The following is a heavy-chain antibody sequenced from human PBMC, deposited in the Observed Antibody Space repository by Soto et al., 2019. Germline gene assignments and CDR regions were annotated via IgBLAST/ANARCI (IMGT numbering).Heavy chain of an antibody. CDR1: GYTFTSYA. J-gene: IGHJ6*02. Sequence: QVQLVQSGAEVKKPGASVKVSCKASGYTFTSYAMHWVRQAPGQRLEWMGWINAGNGNTKYSQKFQGRVTITRDTTASTAYMEVSSLKSEDTSVYYCARSGVALMDVWGQGTTVSVSS. D-gene: IGHD3-3*01. V-gene: IGHV1-3*01. CDR2: INAGNGNT. CDR3: ARSGVALMDV.